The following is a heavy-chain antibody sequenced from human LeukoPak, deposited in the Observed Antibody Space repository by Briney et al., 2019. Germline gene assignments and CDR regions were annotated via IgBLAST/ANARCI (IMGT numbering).Heavy chain of an antibody. CDR3: AKGIGLYYYFGLDV. Sequence: PGGSLRLSCAGSGFTFSSRAMTWVRQAPGKGREWVSAVSGSGYTYYADSMKGRFTISRDNSKNTLYLQLNSLRAEGTAVYYCAKGIGLYYYFGLDVWGQGITVTVSS. CDR1: GFTFSSRA. J-gene: IGHJ6*02. CDR2: VSGSGYT. V-gene: IGHV3-23*01. D-gene: IGHD3-16*02.